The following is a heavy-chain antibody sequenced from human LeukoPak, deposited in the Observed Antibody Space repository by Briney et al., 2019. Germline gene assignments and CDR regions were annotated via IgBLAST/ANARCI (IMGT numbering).Heavy chain of an antibody. CDR1: GYTFTGYY. J-gene: IGHJ5*02. Sequence: ASVKVSCKASGYTFTGYYMHWVRQAPGQGLEWMGWINPNSGGTNYAQKVQGRVTMTRDTSISAAYMELSRLRSDDTAVYYCARPNNALWSGYPNWFDPWGQGTLVTVSS. V-gene: IGHV1-2*02. D-gene: IGHD3-3*01. CDR3: ARPNNALWSGYPNWFDP. CDR2: INPNSGGT.